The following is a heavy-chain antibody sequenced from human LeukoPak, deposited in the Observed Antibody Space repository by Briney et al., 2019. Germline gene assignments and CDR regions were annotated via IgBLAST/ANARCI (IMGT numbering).Heavy chain of an antibody. V-gene: IGHV3-23*01. Sequence: GGSLRLSCTPSGFTFSNYAMMWVRQGPGKGLEWVSAISGSGDSTYYIDSVKGRFIVSRDNSRNTLSLQMNSLRGEDTAVYYCAKRGQKLDTGDCYYAMDVWGQGTTVIVSS. CDR2: ISGSGDST. CDR1: GFTFSNYA. D-gene: IGHD3/OR15-3a*01. J-gene: IGHJ6*02. CDR3: AKRGQKLDTGDCYYAMDV.